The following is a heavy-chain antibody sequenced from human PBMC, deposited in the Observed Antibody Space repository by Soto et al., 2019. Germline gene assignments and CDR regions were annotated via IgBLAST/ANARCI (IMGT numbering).Heavy chain of an antibody. J-gene: IGHJ3*02. V-gene: IGHV3-30-3*01. Sequence: QVQLVESGGGVVQPGRSLRLSCAASGFTFSSYAMHWVRQAPGKGLEWVAVISYDGSNKYYADSVKGRFTISRDNCKNTVYLQMNCVRADATAVYYCARANPELWDLLRAGAFDTWGQATMVTVSS. D-gene: IGHD1-26*01. CDR3: ARANPELWDLLRAGAFDT. CDR1: GFTFSSYA. CDR2: ISYDGSNK.